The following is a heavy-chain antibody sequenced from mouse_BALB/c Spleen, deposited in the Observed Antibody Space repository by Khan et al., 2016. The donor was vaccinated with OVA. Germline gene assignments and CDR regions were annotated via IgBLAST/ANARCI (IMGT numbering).Heavy chain of an antibody. J-gene: IGHJ3*01. CDR2: IRTYYGDS. D-gene: IGHD2-1*01. CDR3: ARGGGNYRFAY. CDR1: GYTFTDFS. Sequence: QIQLEQSGAGLVRPSISVKISCNGPGYTFTDFSIHWVKQSHAKSQEWIGVIRTYYGDSIYNQNFMGKATMTVDKSSSTAYMELARLASEASAIYYSARGGGNYRFAYWGHGTLVTVSA. V-gene: IGHV1S137*01.